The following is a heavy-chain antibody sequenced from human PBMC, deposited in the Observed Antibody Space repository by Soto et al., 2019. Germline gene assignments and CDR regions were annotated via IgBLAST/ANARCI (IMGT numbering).Heavy chain of an antibody. CDR1: GYTFTDYY. D-gene: IGHD1-26*01. CDR2: INPISTAT. CDR3: AMGRGSGTYFPFDY. Sequence: GASVKVSCKASGYTFTDYYIHWVRQAPGQGLEWMGWINPISTATNFAWNFQGRVTLTRDTSIDTAYMELSRLTSDDTALYSCAMGRGSGTYFPFDYWGQGPWSPSPQ. V-gene: IGHV1-2*02. J-gene: IGHJ4*02.